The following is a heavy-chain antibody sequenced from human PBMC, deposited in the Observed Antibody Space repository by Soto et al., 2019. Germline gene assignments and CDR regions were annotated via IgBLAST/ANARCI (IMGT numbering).Heavy chain of an antibody. CDR1: GGSISSSSYY. D-gene: IGHD6-6*01. V-gene: IGHV4-39*01. J-gene: IGHJ6*03. Sequence: SETLSLTCTVSGGSISSSSYYWGWIRQPPGKGLEWIGSIYYSGSTYYNPSLKSRVTISVDTSKNQFSLKLSSVTAADTAVYYCARQYSSSSLSYYYYMDVWGKGTTVTVSS. CDR3: ARQYSSSSLSYYYYMDV. CDR2: IYYSGST.